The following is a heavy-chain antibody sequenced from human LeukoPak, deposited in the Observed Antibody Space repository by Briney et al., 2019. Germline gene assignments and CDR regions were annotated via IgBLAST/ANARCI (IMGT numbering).Heavy chain of an antibody. Sequence: SETLSLTCTVSGDSLTTAYWSWIRQPAGKGLEWIGRIYTSGSTNYNPSLKSRVTISVDTSKNQFSLKLSSVTAADTAVYYCARWGEVYWYFDLWGRGTLVTVSS. J-gene: IGHJ2*01. CDR3: ARWGEVYWYFDL. CDR2: IYTSGST. D-gene: IGHD3-16*01. CDR1: GDSLTTAY. V-gene: IGHV4-4*07.